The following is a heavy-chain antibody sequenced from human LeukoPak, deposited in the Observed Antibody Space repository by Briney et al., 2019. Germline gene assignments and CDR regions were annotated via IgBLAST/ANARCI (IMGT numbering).Heavy chain of an antibody. CDR1: GGSVSSTSYY. J-gene: IGHJ4*02. CDR3: ARDYSDSSGYPFDY. D-gene: IGHD3-22*01. V-gene: IGHV3-11*06. CDR2: ITSSSYT. Sequence: LSLTCTVSGGSVSSTSYYWGWIRQPPGKGLEWVSYITSSSYTNYADSVKGRFTISRDNAKNSLYLQMNNLRAEDTAVYYCARDYSDSSGYPFDYWGQGTLVTVSS.